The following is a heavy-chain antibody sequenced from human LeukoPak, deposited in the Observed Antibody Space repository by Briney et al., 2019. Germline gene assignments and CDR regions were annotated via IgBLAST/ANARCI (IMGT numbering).Heavy chain of an antibody. CDR1: GGSISTYH. Sequence: SETLSLTCAVSGGSISTYHWSWIRQPPGKGLEWIGYISYSGSTNYNPSLKSRVTISVDTSKSQFSLKLSSVTAADTAVYYCARVSPIAAAGSSYYYAIDVWGQGTTVTVSS. D-gene: IGHD6-25*01. CDR2: ISYSGST. J-gene: IGHJ6*02. CDR3: ARVSPIAAAGSSYYYAIDV. V-gene: IGHV4-59*12.